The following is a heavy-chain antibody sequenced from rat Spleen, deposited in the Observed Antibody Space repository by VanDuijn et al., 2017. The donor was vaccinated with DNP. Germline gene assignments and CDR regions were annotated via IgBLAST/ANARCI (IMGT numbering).Heavy chain of an antibody. D-gene: IGHD5-1*01. CDR3: ARCLTGSFYWYFDF. Sequence: VELKESGPGLVQPSQTLSLTCTVSAVSLISTSVSWIRSFPGNKMEWIGHISSSGTIVYNPSLKSRISITGDTSKNQFFLQLNSVTTEDTATYYCARCLTGSFYWYFDFWGPGTMVTVSS. CDR1: AVSLISTS. CDR2: ISSSGTI. V-gene: IGHV3-1*01. J-gene: IGHJ1*01.